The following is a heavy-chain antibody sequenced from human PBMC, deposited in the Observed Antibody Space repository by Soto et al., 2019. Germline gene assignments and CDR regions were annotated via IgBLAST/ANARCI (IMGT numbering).Heavy chain of an antibody. V-gene: IGHV4-34*01. CDR1: GGFVSSGSYY. J-gene: IGHJ3*02. CDR3: ARVERGTATTVVDAFDI. Sequence: QVQLQQWGAGLLKPSETLSLTCAVYGGFVSSGSYYWSWIRQSPGNGLEWIGELSHSGGTHFHPSLKSRVTISVDTSKDQFSLKMSSVTAADTALYYCARVERGTATTVVDAFDIWGPGTMVTVSS. D-gene: IGHD1-1*01. CDR2: LSHSGGT.